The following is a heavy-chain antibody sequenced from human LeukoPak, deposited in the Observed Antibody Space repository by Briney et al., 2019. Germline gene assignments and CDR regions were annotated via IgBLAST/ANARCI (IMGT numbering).Heavy chain of an antibody. CDR1: GFTFSRYA. D-gene: IGHD6-19*01. J-gene: IGHJ4*02. Sequence: GGSLRLSCAASGFTFSRYAMHWVRQAPGKGLEWVALISDDGSNKFYADSVKGRFTISRDNSKNTLYLQMSSLRAEDTALYYCAREGPIAVAGIYDYWGRGTLVTVSS. V-gene: IGHV3-30*04. CDR2: ISDDGSNK. CDR3: AREGPIAVAGIYDY.